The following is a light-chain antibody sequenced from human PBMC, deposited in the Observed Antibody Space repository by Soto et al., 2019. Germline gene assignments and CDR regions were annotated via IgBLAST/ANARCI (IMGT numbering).Light chain of an antibody. CDR3: QKCNIAPFT. CDR2: AAS. CDR1: QDIRND. V-gene: IGKV1-27*01. Sequence: DIQMTQSPSSLSASVGDRVTITCRASQDIRNDLAWYQQKPGKVPKVLIHAASPLQSGVPSRFSGSGSGTDFTVTISGLQPDDVATYYCQKCNIAPFTFGPGTKVDIK. J-gene: IGKJ3*01.